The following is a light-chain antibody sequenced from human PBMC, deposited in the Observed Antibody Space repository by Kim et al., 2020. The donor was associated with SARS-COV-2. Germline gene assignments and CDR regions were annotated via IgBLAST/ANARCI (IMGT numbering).Light chain of an antibody. CDR1: QSINTN. J-gene: IGKJ1*01. Sequence: VSPSERAALPCRASQSINTNLAWFQQKPGQAPSLLIEDASTRATGIPARFSGSGSGTDFTLTINGLQPEDSAVYYCQQYNDWPRSFGQGTKVDIK. CDR3: QQYNDWPRS. V-gene: IGKV3-15*01. CDR2: DAS.